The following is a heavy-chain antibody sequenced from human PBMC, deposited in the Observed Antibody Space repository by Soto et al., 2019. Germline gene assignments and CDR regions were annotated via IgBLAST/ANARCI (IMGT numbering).Heavy chain of an antibody. CDR2: SSATGAGT. J-gene: IGHJ4*02. V-gene: IGHV3-23*01. CDR3: AKDRRAGGNYGFYSDF. Sequence: GGSLRLSCAASGFTFSSYGMTWVRQTPGKGLEWVSFSSATGAGTYYADSVKGRFTISRDNSKNTLYLQMTSLRADDTAVYYCAKDRRAGGNYGFYSDFWGQGALVTVSS. CDR1: GFTFSSYG. D-gene: IGHD1-7*01.